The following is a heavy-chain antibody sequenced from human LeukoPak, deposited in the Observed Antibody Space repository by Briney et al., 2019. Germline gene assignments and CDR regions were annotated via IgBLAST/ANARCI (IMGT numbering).Heavy chain of an antibody. CDR2: ISWNSGSI. V-gene: IGHV3-9*01. Sequence: GRSLRLSCAASGFTFDDYAMHWVRQAPGKGLEWGSGISWNSGSIGYADSVKGRFTISRDNAKNSLYLQMNSLRAEDTALYYCAKDIAAAHYYYMDVWGKGTTVTVSS. CDR3: AKDIAAAHYYYMDV. CDR1: GFTFDDYA. D-gene: IGHD6-13*01. J-gene: IGHJ6*03.